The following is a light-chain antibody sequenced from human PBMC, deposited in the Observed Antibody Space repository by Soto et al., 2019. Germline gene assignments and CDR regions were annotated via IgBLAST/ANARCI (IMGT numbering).Light chain of an antibody. CDR2: GAS. J-gene: IGKJ1*01. Sequence: EIVMTQSPATLSVSPGERATRSCRASQSVSSNLAWYQQKLGQAPRLLIYGASARATGSPARFSGSGSGTEFTLTISSLQSEDFAVYYCKQYNNWPPRRTFGQGTKVEV. CDR1: QSVSSN. V-gene: IGKV3-15*01. CDR3: KQYNNWPPRRT.